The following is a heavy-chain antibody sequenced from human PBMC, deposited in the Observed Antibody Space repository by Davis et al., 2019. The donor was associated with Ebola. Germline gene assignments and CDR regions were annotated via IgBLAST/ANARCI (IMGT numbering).Heavy chain of an antibody. CDR3: ARSGLRGRVDY. Sequence: SETLSLTCTVSGGSISSGGYYWSWLRQHPGKGLEWIGYIYYSGSTYYNPSLKSRVTISVDTSKNQFSLKLSAVTAADTAVYYCARSGLRGRVDYWGQGTLVTVSS. V-gene: IGHV4-31*03. CDR2: IYYSGST. D-gene: IGHD5-12*01. CDR1: GGSISSGGYY. J-gene: IGHJ4*02.